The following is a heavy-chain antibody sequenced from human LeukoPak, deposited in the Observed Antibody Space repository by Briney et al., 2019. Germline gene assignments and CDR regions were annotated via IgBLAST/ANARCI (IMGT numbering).Heavy chain of an antibody. J-gene: IGHJ6*03. CDR3: ARDSITIFGVYYYYYMDV. D-gene: IGHD3-3*01. CDR1: GGSFSGYY. V-gene: IGHV4-34*01. CDR2: INHSGST. Sequence: SETLSLTCAVYGGSFSGYYWSWIRQPPGKGLEWIGEINHSGSTNYNPSLKSQVTISVDTSKNQFSLKLSSVTAADTAVYYCARDSITIFGVYYYYYMDVWGKGTTVTVSS.